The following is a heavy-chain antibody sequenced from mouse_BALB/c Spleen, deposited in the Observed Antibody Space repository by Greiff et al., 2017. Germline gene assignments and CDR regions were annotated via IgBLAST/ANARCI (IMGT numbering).Heavy chain of an antibody. CDR3: ARSNFITTATSMDY. Sequence: VQLQQSGPELVKPGASVKMSCKASGYTFTSYVMHWVKQKPGQGLEWIGYINPYNDGTKYNEKFKGKATLTSDKSSSTAYMELSSLTSEDSAVYYCARSNFITTATSMDYWGQGTSVTVSS. V-gene: IGHV1-14*01. J-gene: IGHJ4*01. CDR1: GYTFTSYV. CDR2: INPYNDGT. D-gene: IGHD1-2*01.